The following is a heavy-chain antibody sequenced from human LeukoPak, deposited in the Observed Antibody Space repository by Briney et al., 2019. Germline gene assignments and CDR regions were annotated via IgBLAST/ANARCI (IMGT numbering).Heavy chain of an antibody. Sequence: GASVKVSCKVSGETFISYDINWVRQAAGQGLEWMGWVNPNSGNTGYAQKFQGRITITMNTSISTAYMELRILRSEDTAVYYCARVWGSVDYWGQGTLVTVSS. CDR3: ARVWGSVDY. CDR2: VNPNSGNT. D-gene: IGHD7-27*01. CDR1: GETFISYD. V-gene: IGHV1-8*01. J-gene: IGHJ4*02.